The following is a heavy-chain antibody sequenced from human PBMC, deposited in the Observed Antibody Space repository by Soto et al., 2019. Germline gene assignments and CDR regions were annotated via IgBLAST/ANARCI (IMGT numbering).Heavy chain of an antibody. Sequence: PSETLSLTCAVYAGSFSHYYWNWIRQSPGKGLEWIGKIKHSGSSNYNPSLRSRVSISVDMSKNQFSLNLSSVTAADTAVYYCARARSSVPSRRGIGYYGMDVWGQGTTVTVSS. V-gene: IGHV4-34*01. CDR1: AGSFSHYY. CDR2: IKHSGSS. CDR3: ARARSSVPSRRGIGYYGMDV. D-gene: IGHD3-10*01. J-gene: IGHJ6*02.